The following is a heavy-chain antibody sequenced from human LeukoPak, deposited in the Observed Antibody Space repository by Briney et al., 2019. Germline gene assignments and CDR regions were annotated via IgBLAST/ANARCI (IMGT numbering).Heavy chain of an antibody. CDR2: INHSGST. V-gene: IGHV4-34*01. CDR1: GGSFSSYY. CDR3: AREGTAISYYYYMDV. Sequence: SETLSLTCAVYGGSFSSYYWSWIRQPPGRGLEWIGEINHSGSTNYNPSLKSRVTISVDTSKNQFSLQLNSVTPEDTAVYYCAREGTAISYYYYMDVWGKGTTVTVSS. D-gene: IGHD5-18*01. J-gene: IGHJ6*03.